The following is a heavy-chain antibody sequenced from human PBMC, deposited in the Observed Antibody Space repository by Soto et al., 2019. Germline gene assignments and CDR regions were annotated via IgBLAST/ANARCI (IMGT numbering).Heavy chain of an antibody. D-gene: IGHD3-22*01. J-gene: IGHJ4*02. CDR3: AKDPTYYYDSSGNFDY. Sequence: EVQLLESGGGLVQPGGSLRLSCAASGFTFSSYAMSWVRQAPGKGLEWVSAISVSGGSTYYADSVKGRFTISRDNSKNTLYLQMNSLRAEDTAVYYCAKDPTYYYDSSGNFDYWGQGTLVTVSS. V-gene: IGHV3-23*01. CDR2: ISVSGGST. CDR1: GFTFSSYA.